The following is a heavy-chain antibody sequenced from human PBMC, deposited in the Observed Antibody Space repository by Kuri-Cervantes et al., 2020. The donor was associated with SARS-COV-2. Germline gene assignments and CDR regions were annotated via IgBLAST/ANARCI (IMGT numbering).Heavy chain of an antibody. CDR2: ISNSGSYI. J-gene: IGHJ6*02. CDR1: GFTFSSCS. V-gene: IGHV3-21*01. Sequence: GESLKISCAVSGFTFSSCSMSWVRQAPGKGLEWVSSISNSGSYIYYADSVRGRFTISRDNAKNSLYLQMNSLRAEDTAVYYCARVWRGELYYYYGMDVWGQGTTVTVSS. D-gene: IGHD3-3*01. CDR3: ARVWRGELYYYYGMDV.